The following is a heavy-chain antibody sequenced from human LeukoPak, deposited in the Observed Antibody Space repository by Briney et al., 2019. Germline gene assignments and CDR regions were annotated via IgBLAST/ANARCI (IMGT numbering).Heavy chain of an antibody. D-gene: IGHD1-26*01. V-gene: IGHV3-7*01. CDR2: IKEDGSQK. Sequence: GGSLRLSCVASGFTFSTYLISWVRQAPGKGLEWVANIKEDGSQKYYVDSVKGRFTISRDNAKNSLYLQMNSLRAEDTAVYYCARDGGSYNYWGQGTLVTVSS. J-gene: IGHJ4*02. CDR1: GFTFSTYL. CDR3: ARDGGSYNY.